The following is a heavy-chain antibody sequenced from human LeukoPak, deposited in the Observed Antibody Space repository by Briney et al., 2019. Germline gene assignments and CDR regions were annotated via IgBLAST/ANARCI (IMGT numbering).Heavy chain of an antibody. Sequence: ASVKVSCKASGYTFTSYGISWVRQAPGQGLEWMGWISAYNGNTNYAQKLQGRVTMTTDTSTSTAYMELRSLRSDDTAVYYCAKGYYDSSGYPEDYFDYWGQGTLVTVSS. D-gene: IGHD3-22*01. V-gene: IGHV1-18*01. CDR1: GYTFTSYG. CDR2: ISAYNGNT. CDR3: AKGYYDSSGYPEDYFDY. J-gene: IGHJ4*02.